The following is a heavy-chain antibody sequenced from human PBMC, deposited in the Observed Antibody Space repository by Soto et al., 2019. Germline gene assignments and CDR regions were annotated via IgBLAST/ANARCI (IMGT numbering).Heavy chain of an antibody. CDR1: GFTFGTYA. CDR2: ISYEGSNT. Sequence: QVQLVESGGGVVQPGRSLRLSCVASGFTFGTYAIHWVRQAPGKGLQWVAVISYEGSNTYYADSVKGRFTVSRDNSKSTLYLQMNSLRPEDTGVYYCARVTPGNNLYYFSGMDVWGQGTSVTVSS. CDR3: ARVTPGNNLYYFSGMDV. V-gene: IGHV3-30-3*01. D-gene: IGHD1-1*01. J-gene: IGHJ6*02.